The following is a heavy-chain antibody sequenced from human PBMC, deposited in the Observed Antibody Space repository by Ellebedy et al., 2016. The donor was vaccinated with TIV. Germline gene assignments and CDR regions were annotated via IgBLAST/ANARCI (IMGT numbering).Heavy chain of an antibody. CDR3: ASDSNNIRWFNF. Sequence: MPSETLSLTCTVSGGSITTDGYHWGWIRQTPERGLEWIGTILSTGVTYYNPSLNSRVTISADTSKAQVSLNLISVTAADTAIYYCASDSNNIRWFNFWGQGTLVTVSS. CDR1: GGSITTDGYH. V-gene: IGHV4-39*07. CDR2: ILSTGVT. D-gene: IGHD1-14*01. J-gene: IGHJ5*01.